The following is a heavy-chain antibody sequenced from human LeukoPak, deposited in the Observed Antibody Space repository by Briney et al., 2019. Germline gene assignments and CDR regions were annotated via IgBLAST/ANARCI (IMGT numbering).Heavy chain of an antibody. CDR1: GFTFSSYS. J-gene: IGHJ6*02. V-gene: IGHV3-21*01. Sequence: GGSLRLSCAASGFTFSSYSMNWVRQAPGKGLERVSSISSSSSYIYYADSVKGRFTISRDNAKNSLYLQMNSLRAEDTAVYYCARVKMATANYYGMDVWGQGTTVTVSS. CDR2: ISSSSSYI. D-gene: IGHD5-24*01. CDR3: ARVKMATANYYGMDV.